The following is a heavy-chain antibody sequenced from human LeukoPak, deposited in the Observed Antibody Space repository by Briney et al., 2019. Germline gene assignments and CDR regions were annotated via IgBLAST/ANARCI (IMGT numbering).Heavy chain of an antibody. CDR1: AFTFSGYS. CDR3: VRDKLTGASRLDY. Sequence: GGSLRLSCAASAFTFSGYSMNWVRQAPGKGLEWVSYISPSATTIYYADSVKGRFTISRDNAKNSLYLQMNSLRAEDTAVYYCVRDKLTGASRLDYWGQGTLLTVSS. D-gene: IGHD7-27*01. J-gene: IGHJ4*02. CDR2: ISPSATTI. V-gene: IGHV3-48*04.